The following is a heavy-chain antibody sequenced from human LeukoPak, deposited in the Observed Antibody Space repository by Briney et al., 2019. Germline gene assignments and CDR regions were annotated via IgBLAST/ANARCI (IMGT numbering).Heavy chain of an antibody. D-gene: IGHD3-3*01. J-gene: IGHJ4*02. CDR2: ISGSGGST. V-gene: IGHV3-23*01. Sequence: PSETLSLTCTVSGGSISSSSYYWGWVRQAPGKGLEWVSAISGSGGSTYYADSVKGRFTISRDNSKNTLYLQMNSLRAEDTAVYYCAKVGTLYYDFWSGYSYYFDYWGQGTLVTVSS. CDR1: GGSISSSSYY. CDR3: AKVGTLYYDFWSGYSYYFDY.